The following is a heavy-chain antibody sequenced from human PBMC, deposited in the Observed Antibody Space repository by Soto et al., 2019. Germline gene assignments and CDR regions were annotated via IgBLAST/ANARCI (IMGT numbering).Heavy chain of an antibody. Sequence: EVQLVESGGGLVQPGGSLRLSCAASGFILTSYWMTWVRQAPGKGLEWVAIIKQDGSEKYYADSVKGRSTISRDSAKNSLNLQMNSLRAEDTAVYYCARDSTYCGDDCYTGWAFDYWGQGILFTVSS. CDR3: ARDSTYCGDDCYTGWAFDY. CDR2: IKQDGSEK. V-gene: IGHV3-7*03. D-gene: IGHD2-21*02. CDR1: GFILTSYW. J-gene: IGHJ4*02.